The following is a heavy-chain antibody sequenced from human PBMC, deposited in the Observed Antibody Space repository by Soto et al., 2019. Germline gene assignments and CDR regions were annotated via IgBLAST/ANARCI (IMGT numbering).Heavy chain of an antibody. CDR3: ARGKYSAYDY. CDR2: TGYTSKWYN. V-gene: IGHV6-1*01. D-gene: IGHD5-18*01. J-gene: IGHJ4*02. CDR1: GDSISTNNVA. Sequence: QVQLQQSGPGLVKPSQTLSLTCAISGDSISTNNVAWNWIRQSPSGGLEWLGRTGYTSKWYNDYXVXVXSRITINPDTSKNQFSLQLNSVTLDDTAVYYCARGKYSAYDYWGQGTLVTVSS.